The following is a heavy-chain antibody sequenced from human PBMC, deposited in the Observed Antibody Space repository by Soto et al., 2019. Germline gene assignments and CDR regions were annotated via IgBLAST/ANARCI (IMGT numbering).Heavy chain of an antibody. CDR1: GVSISSGGYS. D-gene: IGHD2-2*01. CDR2: IYHSGST. J-gene: IGHJ3*02. V-gene: IGHV4-30-2*01. CDR3: ARLVDDIVLVPADSVHYAFDI. Sequence: SETLSLTCTVSGVSISSGGYSWSWIRQPPGKGLEWIGYIYHSGSTYYNPSLKSRVTISVDTSKNQFSLKLNSVTAADTAVYYCARLVDDIVLVPADSVHYAFDIWGQGTMVTVSS.